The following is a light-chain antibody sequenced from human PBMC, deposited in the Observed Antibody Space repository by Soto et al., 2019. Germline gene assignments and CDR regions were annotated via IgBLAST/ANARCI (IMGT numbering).Light chain of an antibody. V-gene: IGKV3-20*01. J-gene: IGKJ3*01. CDR1: QSVSSSY. CDR3: QQYGSSPLLA. Sequence: EIVLTPSPGTLSLSPGERATLSCRASQSVSSSYLAWFQQKPGQAPRLRIYGASASDTRIPDRFSGSGSGTDLTLTISRLEPEDFAVYYCQQYGSSPLLAFGPGTNVYI. CDR2: GAS.